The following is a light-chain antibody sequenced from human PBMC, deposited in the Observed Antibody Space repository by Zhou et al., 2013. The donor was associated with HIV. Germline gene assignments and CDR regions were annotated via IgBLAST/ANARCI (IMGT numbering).Light chain of an antibody. CDR2: GAS. V-gene: IGKV3-20*01. J-gene: IGKJ5*01. CDR3: QQYGSSPPVT. Sequence: EIVLTQYPRTLSLSPGERATLSCRASQTIGSSFLAWYQQKIGQAPRLLMYGASSRASGIPDRFTGSGSGTDFTLTISSLEPEDFAVYYCQQYGSSPPVTFGQGTRLEIK. CDR1: QTIGSSF.